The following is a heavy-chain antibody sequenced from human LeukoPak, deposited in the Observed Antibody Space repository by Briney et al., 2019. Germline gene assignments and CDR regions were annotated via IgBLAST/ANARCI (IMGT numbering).Heavy chain of an antibody. Sequence: SETLSLTCAVSGVSVRSRSYFWSWIRQPPGKGLEWIGYIYYSGSTNYNPSLKSRVSVSVDTSKNHFSLKLTSVTAADTAVYYYASHLYSGTFQAFDIWGQGTVVTVSS. CDR2: IYYSGST. D-gene: IGHD1-26*01. V-gene: IGHV4-61*03. J-gene: IGHJ3*02. CDR3: ASHLYSGTFQAFDI. CDR1: GVSVRSRSYF.